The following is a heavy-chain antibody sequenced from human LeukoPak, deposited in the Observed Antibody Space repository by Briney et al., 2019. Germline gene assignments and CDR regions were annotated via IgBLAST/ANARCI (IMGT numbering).Heavy chain of an antibody. V-gene: IGHV1-2*06. J-gene: IGHJ4*02. CDR2: ISPNSGGT. CDR3: AREIGGSGYYDY. D-gene: IGHD3-22*01. CDR1: GYTFTDYY. Sequence: ASVKVSCKASGYTFTDYYIHWVRQAPGQGLEWMGRISPNSGGTNYAQKFQGRVTTTRDTSISTAYMELSRLRSDDTAVYYCAREIGGSGYYDYWGQGTLVTVSS.